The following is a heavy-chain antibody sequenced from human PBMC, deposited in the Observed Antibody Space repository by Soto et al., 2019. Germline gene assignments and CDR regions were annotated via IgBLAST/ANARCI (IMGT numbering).Heavy chain of an antibody. D-gene: IGHD2-2*01. CDR2: TYYTGST. Sequence: SETVSLTCTVSGDSISSTTYYWGWIRQPPGKGLEWIGSTYYTGSTYYNPSLKSRATISGDTSKNQFSLKLSSVTAADTAVYYCARVPDRWGQGTLVTVSS. J-gene: IGHJ5*02. V-gene: IGHV4-39*01. CDR3: ARVPDR. CDR1: GDSISSTTYY.